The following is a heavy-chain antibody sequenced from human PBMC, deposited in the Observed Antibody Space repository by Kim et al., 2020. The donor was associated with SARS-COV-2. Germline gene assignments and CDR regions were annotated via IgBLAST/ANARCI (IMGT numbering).Heavy chain of an antibody. CDR1: GASFSAYY. Sequence: SETLSLTCAVSGASFSAYYWTWIRLPPGKGLEWVGEIDHTGSANYNPSLKSRLTISIDTSKNQFSLTLNSVTAADTAVYYCARGNLYTGGLWGGSPRLDPWGQGTLVTVSS. D-gene: IGHD3-16*01. CDR3: ARGNLYTGGLWGGSPRLDP. V-gene: IGHV4-34*01. J-gene: IGHJ5*02. CDR2: IDHTGSA.